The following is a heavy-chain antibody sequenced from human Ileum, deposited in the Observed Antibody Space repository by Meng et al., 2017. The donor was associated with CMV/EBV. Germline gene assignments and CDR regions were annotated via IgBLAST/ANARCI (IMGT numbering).Heavy chain of an antibody. V-gene: IGHV1-18*01. CDR1: GYVFHHCR. CDR2: ISSHDGDT. Sequence: SGYVFHHCRLAWVRPAPRQGPEWMGWISSHDGDTWYAQRFRDRFTMTTDTATSTAYMELRSLRSDDTAVYYCARDRCKKCDDGWWFDPWGQGTLVTVSS. CDR3: ARDRCKKCDDGWWFDP. D-gene: IGHD2-15*01. J-gene: IGHJ5*02.